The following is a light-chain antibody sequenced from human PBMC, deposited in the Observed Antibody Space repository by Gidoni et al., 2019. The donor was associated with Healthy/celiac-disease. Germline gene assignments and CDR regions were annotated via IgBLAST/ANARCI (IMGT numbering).Light chain of an antibody. J-gene: IGKJ1*01. CDR1: QSISSW. Sequence: DIQMTQSPSTLSASVGDRVTITCRASQSISSWLAWYQQKPGKAPKLLSYKASSLESGVPSRFSGSGSGTEFTLTISSLQPDDFATYYCQQYNSYPVTFGQXTKVEIK. CDR3: QQYNSYPVT. CDR2: KAS. V-gene: IGKV1-5*03.